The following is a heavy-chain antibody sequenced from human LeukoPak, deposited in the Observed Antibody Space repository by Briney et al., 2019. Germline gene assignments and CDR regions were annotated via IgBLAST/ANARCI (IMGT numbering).Heavy chain of an antibody. J-gene: IGHJ4*02. CDR3: ARSPKESYDFWSGSDF. CDR1: GYTFTSYG. V-gene: IGHV1-18*01. Sequence: ASVRVSCKASGYTFTSYGISWVRQAPGQGLEWMGWISAYNGNTNYAQKLQGRVTVTTDTSTSTAYMELRSLRSDDTAVYYCARSPKESYDFWSGSDFWGQGTLVTVSS. CDR2: ISAYNGNT. D-gene: IGHD3-3*01.